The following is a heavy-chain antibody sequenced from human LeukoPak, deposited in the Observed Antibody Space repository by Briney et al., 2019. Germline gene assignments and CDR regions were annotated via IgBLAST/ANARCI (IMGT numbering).Heavy chain of an antibody. CDR2: VSYDGSNK. V-gene: IGHV3-30*18. J-gene: IGHJ4*02. Sequence: GGSLRLSCAASGFTFFSHGMHWVRQAPGKGLEWVAVVSYDGSNKYYADSVKGRFTISRDNSKNTVYLQLNTLRPEDTAVYFCAKVSGWSYFDYWGQETLVTVSS. CDR1: GFTFFSHG. D-gene: IGHD6-19*01. CDR3: AKVSGWSYFDY.